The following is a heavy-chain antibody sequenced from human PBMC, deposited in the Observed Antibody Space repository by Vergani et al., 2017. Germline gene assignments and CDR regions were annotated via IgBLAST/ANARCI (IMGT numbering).Heavy chain of an antibody. V-gene: IGHV1-18*01. CDR1: GYTFTSYG. CDR3: ARFLADYDILTGTYYYGMDV. CDR2: ISAYNGNT. Sequence: QVQLVQSGAEVKKPGASVKVSCKASGYTFTSYGISWVRQAPGQGLEWMGWISAYNGNTNYAQKLQGRVTMTTDTSTSTAYMELRSLRSDDTAVYYCARFLADYDILTGTYYYGMDVWGQGTTVTVYS. D-gene: IGHD3-9*01. J-gene: IGHJ6*02.